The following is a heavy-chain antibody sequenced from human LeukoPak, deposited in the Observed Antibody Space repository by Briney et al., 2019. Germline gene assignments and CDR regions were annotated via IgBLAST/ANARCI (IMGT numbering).Heavy chain of an antibody. J-gene: IGHJ4*02. CDR3: ATAAGCSGGSCDQYYFDY. Sequence: PRASVKVSCKVSGYTLTELSMHWVRQAPGKGLEWMGGFDPEDGETIYAQKFQGRVTMTEDTSTDTAYMELSSLRSEDTAVYYCATAAGCSGGSCDQYYFDYWGQGTLVTVSS. V-gene: IGHV1-24*01. D-gene: IGHD2-15*01. CDR2: FDPEDGET. CDR1: GYTLTELS.